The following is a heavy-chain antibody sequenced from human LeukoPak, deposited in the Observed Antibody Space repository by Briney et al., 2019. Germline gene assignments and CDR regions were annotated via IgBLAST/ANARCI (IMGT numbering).Heavy chain of an antibody. J-gene: IGHJ4*02. CDR1: GNTFTGQY. Sequence: ASVKVSCKASGNTFTGQYMHWVRQAPGQGLEWMGWISPNSGATKYAQRLQGRVTMTTDTSTRTAYMELRSLRSDDTAVYYCARGQNYDILTAYVSWGQGTLVTVSS. CDR2: ISPNSGAT. V-gene: IGHV1-2*02. D-gene: IGHD3-9*01. CDR3: ARGQNYDILTAYVS.